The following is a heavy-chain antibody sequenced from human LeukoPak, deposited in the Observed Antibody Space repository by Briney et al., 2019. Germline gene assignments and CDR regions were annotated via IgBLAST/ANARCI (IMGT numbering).Heavy chain of an antibody. J-gene: IGHJ4*02. CDR3: AKGPGGYSSGWYFDY. CDR2: IRYDGSNK. Sequence: QPGGSMRLSCAASGFTLSSYGMHWVRQAPGKGLEWVAFIRYDGSNKYYADSVKGRFTISRDNSKNMLYLQMNSLRAEDTAVYYCAKGPGGYSSGWYFDYWGQGTLVTVSS. V-gene: IGHV3-30*02. D-gene: IGHD6-19*01. CDR1: GFTLSSYG.